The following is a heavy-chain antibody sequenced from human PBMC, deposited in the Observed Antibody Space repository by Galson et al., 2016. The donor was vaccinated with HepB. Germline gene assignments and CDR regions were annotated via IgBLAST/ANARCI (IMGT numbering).Heavy chain of an antibody. CDR1: GISVTTFEVG. CDR2: IYWDDED. V-gene: IGHV2-5*02. CDR3: AHRGRTRYFDT. J-gene: IGHJ4*02. D-gene: IGHD3/OR15-3a*01. Sequence: PALVKPTQTLTLTCSVSGISVTTFEVGVGWIRQSPGKAPEWLAIIYWDDEDRYSPSLKSRLTITRDTSKNQVVLTIINMDPEDTATYYCAHRGRTRYFDTWGQGTLVTVSS.